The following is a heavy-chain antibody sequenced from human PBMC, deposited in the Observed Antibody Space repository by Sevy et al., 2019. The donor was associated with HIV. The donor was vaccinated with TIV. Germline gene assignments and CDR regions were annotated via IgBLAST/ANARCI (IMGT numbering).Heavy chain of an antibody. CDR2: ISYDGSNK. CDR3: AKAPWFGANYYFDY. Sequence: GGSLRLSCAASGFTFSSYGMHWVRQAPGKGLEWVAVISYDGSNKYYADSVKGRFTISIDNSKNTLYLQMNSLRAEDTAVYYCAKAPWFGANYYFDYWGQGTLVTVSS. V-gene: IGHV3-30*18. J-gene: IGHJ4*02. CDR1: GFTFSSYG. D-gene: IGHD3-10*01.